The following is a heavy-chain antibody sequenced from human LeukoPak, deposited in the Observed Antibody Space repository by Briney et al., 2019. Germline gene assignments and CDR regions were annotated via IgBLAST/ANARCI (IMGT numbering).Heavy chain of an antibody. CDR1: GFTFSSYA. V-gene: IGHV3-48*03. J-gene: IGHJ6*04. CDR2: ISSSGSTI. D-gene: IGHD3-10*02. Sequence: GGSLRLSCTASGFTFSSYAMNWVRQAPGKGLEWVSYISSSGSTIYYADSVKGRFTISRDNAKNSLYLQMNSLRAEDTAVYYCAELGITMIGGVWGKGTTVTISS. CDR3: AELGITMIGGV.